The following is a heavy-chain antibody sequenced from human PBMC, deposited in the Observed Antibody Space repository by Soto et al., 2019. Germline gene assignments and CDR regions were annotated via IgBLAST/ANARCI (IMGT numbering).Heavy chain of an antibody. J-gene: IGHJ4*02. Sequence: GGSLRLSCAASGFTFSSYWMSWVRQAPGKGLEWVANIKQDGSEKYYVDSVKGRFTISRDNAKNSLYLQMISLRAEDTAVYYCARIKYDYVWGSYREYYYFDYWGQGTLVTVSS. CDR3: ARIKYDYVWGSYREYYYFDY. CDR1: GFTFSSYW. D-gene: IGHD3-16*02. V-gene: IGHV3-7*05. CDR2: IKQDGSEK.